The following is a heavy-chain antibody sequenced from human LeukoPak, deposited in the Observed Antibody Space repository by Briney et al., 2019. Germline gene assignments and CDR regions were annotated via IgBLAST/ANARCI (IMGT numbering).Heavy chain of an antibody. V-gene: IGHV3-23*01. Sequence: GGSLRLSCAASGFTFSSYGMSWVRQAPGKGLEWVSAISGSGGSTYYADSVKGRFTISRDNSKNTLYLQMNSLRAEDTAVYYCAREPYYDYVWGSYRQGWFDPWGQGTLVTVSS. D-gene: IGHD3-16*02. CDR2: ISGSGGST. CDR3: AREPYYDYVWGSYRQGWFDP. CDR1: GFTFSSYG. J-gene: IGHJ5*02.